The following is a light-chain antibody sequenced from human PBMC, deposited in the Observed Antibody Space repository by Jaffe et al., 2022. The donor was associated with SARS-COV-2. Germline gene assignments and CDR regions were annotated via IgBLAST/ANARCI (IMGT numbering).Light chain of an antibody. CDR1: SNVKVY. Sequence: IHITQSPSSLSASVGDRVTITCRTTSNVKVYLNWYQQKPGRAPDLLIYGASNLQRGVPSRFSANGSTTHFTLTIRDLQPGDSATYYCQHCFNIPPWTFGQGTKIEIK. CDR3: QHCFNIPPWT. CDR2: GAS. J-gene: IGKJ1*01. V-gene: IGKV1-39*01.